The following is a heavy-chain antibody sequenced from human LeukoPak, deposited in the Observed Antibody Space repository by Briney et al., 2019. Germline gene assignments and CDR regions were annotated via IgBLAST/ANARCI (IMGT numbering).Heavy chain of an antibody. D-gene: IGHD1-1*01. Sequence: PGGSLRLSCTASGFIFSTYAMHWVRQPPGKGLEWVAHIWFDGSNKYFADSVKGRFTISRDNSKNTLYLQMNSLRAEDTAVYYCARDGRSGPHFDSWGQGTLVTVSS. CDR3: ARDGRSGPHFDS. J-gene: IGHJ4*02. V-gene: IGHV3-33*08. CDR2: IWFDGSNK. CDR1: GFIFSTYA.